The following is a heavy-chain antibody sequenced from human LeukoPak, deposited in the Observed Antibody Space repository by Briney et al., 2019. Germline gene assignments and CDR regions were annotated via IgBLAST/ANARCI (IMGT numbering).Heavy chain of an antibody. CDR3: ARSWDARLNFDY. Sequence: GGSLRLSCAASGFIVSKNYLNWVREAPGKGLEWVSVIYSDGTTYYADSVKGRFTISRDNSKNTVWLQMNSLRIEDTAVYYCARSWDARLNFDYWGQGTPVTVSS. V-gene: IGHV3-66*02. CDR1: GFIVSKNY. D-gene: IGHD1-26*01. J-gene: IGHJ4*02. CDR2: IYSDGTT.